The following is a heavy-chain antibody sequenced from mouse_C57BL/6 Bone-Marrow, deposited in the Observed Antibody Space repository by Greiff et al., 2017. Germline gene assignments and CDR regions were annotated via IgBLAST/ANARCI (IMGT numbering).Heavy chain of an antibody. CDR3: ARFAY. Sequence: EVQLQQSGGDLVKPGGSLTLSCAASGFTFSSYGMSWVRQTPDKRLEWVATISSGGSYTYYPDSVKGRFTISRDNAKNTLYLQMSSLKSEDTAMYYCARFAYWGQGTLVTVSA. V-gene: IGHV5-6*01. J-gene: IGHJ3*01. CDR2: ISSGGSYT. CDR1: GFTFSSYG.